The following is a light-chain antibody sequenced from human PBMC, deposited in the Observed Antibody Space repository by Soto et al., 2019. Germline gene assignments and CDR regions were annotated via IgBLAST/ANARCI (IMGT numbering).Light chain of an antibody. CDR1: QSVSSSH. CDR2: SAS. J-gene: IGKJ1*01. CDR3: QRYGG. V-gene: IGKV3-20*01. Sequence: EIVLTQSPGTLSLSPGERATLSCRASQSVSSSHLAWYQQKPGQAPRLLIYSASSRATGIPDRFSGSGSGTDFTLTISRLEPEDFAVYDCQRYGGFGQGTKVDIK.